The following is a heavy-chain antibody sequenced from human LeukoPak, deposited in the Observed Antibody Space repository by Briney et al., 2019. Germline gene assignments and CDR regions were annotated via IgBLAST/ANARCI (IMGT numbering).Heavy chain of an antibody. J-gene: IGHJ4*02. V-gene: IGHV3-15*01. Sequence: GGSLRLSCAASGFTFSNKGMSWVRQTPGKVLEWVGRIKSKTDGGTTDYAAPVKGRFTISRDDSKNTLYLQMNSLKTEDTAVYYCTTDLYYYDSSGYYRFDYWGQGTLVTVSS. CDR2: IKSKTDGGTT. CDR3: TTDLYYYDSSGYYRFDY. CDR1: GFTFSNKG. D-gene: IGHD3-22*01.